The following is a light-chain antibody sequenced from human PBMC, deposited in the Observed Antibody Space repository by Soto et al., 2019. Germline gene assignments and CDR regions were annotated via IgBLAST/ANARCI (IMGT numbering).Light chain of an antibody. CDR3: SSCTSSSTPL. V-gene: IGLV2-14*01. CDR2: DVS. J-gene: IGLJ2*01. CDR1: SSDVGGYNY. Sequence: QSALTQPASVSGSPGQSITISCTGTSSDVGGYNYVSWYQQHPGKAPKLMIYDVSNRPSGVSNRFSGSKSGNTASLTISGLQVQDQADYYCSSCTSSSTPLLGGGTKLTVL.